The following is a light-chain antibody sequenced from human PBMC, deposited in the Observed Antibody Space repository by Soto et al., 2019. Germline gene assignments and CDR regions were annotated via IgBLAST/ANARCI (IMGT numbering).Light chain of an antibody. Sequence: QSALTQPASVSGSPGQSIAISCTETSRDVGGYNYVSWHQQHPGKAPKVLISVVSNRPSGVSNRFSGSKSGNTASLTISGLQAEDEADYYCSSYRSGGTFVFGSGTKVTVL. CDR1: SRDVGGYNY. CDR3: SSYRSGGTFV. CDR2: VVS. V-gene: IGLV2-14*01. J-gene: IGLJ1*01.